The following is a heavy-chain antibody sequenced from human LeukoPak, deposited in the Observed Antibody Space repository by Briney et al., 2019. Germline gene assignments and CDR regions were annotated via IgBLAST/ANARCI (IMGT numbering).Heavy chain of an antibody. D-gene: IGHD3-22*01. CDR3: ARDFDSSGYYATTYYYYMDV. J-gene: IGHJ6*03. CDR1: GFTFSSYW. Sequence: GGSLRLSCAASGFTFSSYWMSRVRQAPGKGLEWVANIKQDGSEKYYVDSVKGRFTISRDNAKNSLYLQMNSLRAEDTAVYYCARDFDSSGYYATTYYYYMDVWGKGTTVTVSS. V-gene: IGHV3-7*01. CDR2: IKQDGSEK.